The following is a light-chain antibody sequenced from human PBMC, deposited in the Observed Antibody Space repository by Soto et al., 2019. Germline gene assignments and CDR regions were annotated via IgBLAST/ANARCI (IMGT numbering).Light chain of an antibody. CDR3: QQSYNTPIT. CDR1: QNIRIY. CDR2: ATS. J-gene: IGKJ5*01. Sequence: DIQMTQSPSSLSASVGDRVTITCRASQNIRIYLNWFQQKPGRAPELLVYATSSLQSGVPSRFTGSGSGTHFTLTISGLQPADFATYFCQQSYNTPITFGQGTRLEIK. V-gene: IGKV1-39*01.